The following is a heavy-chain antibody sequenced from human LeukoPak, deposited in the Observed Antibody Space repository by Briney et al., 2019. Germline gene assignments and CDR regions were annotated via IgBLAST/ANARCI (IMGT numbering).Heavy chain of an antibody. J-gene: IGHJ6*02. CDR3: ARDYGDYVGRYYYYYYGMDV. Sequence: ASVKVSCKASGYTFTGFYIHWVRQAPGQGLEWMGWINPNSGDTNYAQKFQGRVTMTRDTSISTAYTELSRLTSDDTAVYYCARDYGDYVGRYYYYYYGMDVWGQGTTVAVSS. D-gene: IGHD4-17*01. CDR1: GYTFTGFY. V-gene: IGHV1-2*02. CDR2: INPNSGDT.